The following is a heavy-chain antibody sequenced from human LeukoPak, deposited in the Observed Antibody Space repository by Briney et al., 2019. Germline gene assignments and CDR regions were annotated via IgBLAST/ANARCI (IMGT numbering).Heavy chain of an antibody. D-gene: IGHD4-17*01. Sequence: GGSLRLSCAVSGFTFSNYAMSWVRQAPGKGLEWVSSVSGTGDSTYYADSVKGRFTISRDNSMNTLYLQMNSLRAEDTAVYYCAKPLRGHYFDYWGQGTLVTVSS. CDR3: AKPLRGHYFDY. CDR1: GFTFSNYA. CDR2: VSGTGDST. V-gene: IGHV3-23*01. J-gene: IGHJ4*02.